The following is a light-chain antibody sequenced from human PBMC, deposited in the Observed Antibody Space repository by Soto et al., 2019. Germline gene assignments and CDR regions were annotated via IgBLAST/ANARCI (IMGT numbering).Light chain of an antibody. CDR2: DVS. J-gene: IGKJ1*01. Sequence: EILMKQSPSTLSVSPKERATLPCRAGQGVTTNFAWYQQKSGQSPRLLIYDVSIRATGIPARFSGSGSGTEFTLIISSLQSEDSAVYYCQQYNSWRWTFGQGTKVDI. CDR3: QQYNSWRWT. CDR1: QGVTTN. V-gene: IGKV3-15*01.